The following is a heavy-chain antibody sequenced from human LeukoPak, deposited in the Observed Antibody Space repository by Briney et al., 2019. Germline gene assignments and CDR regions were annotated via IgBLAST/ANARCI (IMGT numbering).Heavy chain of an antibody. CDR3: ARSRDYRNWFDP. D-gene: IGHD4-11*01. CDR2: IYYSGST. J-gene: IGHJ5*02. CDR1: GGSISTYY. V-gene: IGHV4-59*01. Sequence: PSETLSLTCTVSGGSISTYYWNWIRLPAGKGLEWSGYIYYSGSTNYNPTLKSRVTISVDTSKNQFSLKLHSVTAADTAVYYCARSRDYRNWFDPWGQGTLVTVSS.